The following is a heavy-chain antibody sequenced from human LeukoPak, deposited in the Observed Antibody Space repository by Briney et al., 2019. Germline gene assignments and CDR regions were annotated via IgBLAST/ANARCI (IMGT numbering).Heavy chain of an antibody. CDR2: IIPILGTA. D-gene: IGHD6-19*01. J-gene: IGHJ2*01. V-gene: IGHV1-69*13. Sequence: GASVKVSCKASGGTFSSYAISWVRQAPGQGLEWMGGIIPILGTANYAQKFQGRVTITADESTSTAYMELSSLRSEDTAVYYCARGAVAGTLHFDLWGRGTLVTVSS. CDR3: ARGAVAGTLHFDL. CDR1: GGTFSSYA.